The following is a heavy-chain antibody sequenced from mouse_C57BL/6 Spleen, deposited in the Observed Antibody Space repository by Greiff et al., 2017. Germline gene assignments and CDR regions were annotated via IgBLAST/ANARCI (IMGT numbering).Heavy chain of an antibody. Sequence: VQLQESGAELVRPGASVTLSCKASGYTFTDYEMHWVKQTPVHGLEWIGAIDPETGGTAYNQKFKGKAILTADKSSSTAYMELRSLTSEDSAVYYCTRSLYYWGQGTTLTVSS. J-gene: IGHJ2*01. CDR3: TRSLYY. CDR1: GYTFTDYE. V-gene: IGHV1-15*01. CDR2: IDPETGGT. D-gene: IGHD6-2*01.